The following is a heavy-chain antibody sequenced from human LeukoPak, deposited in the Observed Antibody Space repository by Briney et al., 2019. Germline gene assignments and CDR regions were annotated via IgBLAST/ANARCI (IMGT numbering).Heavy chain of an antibody. D-gene: IGHD2-15*01. J-gene: IGHJ4*02. CDR2: IYYSGST. CDR1: GGSISSYY. CDR3: ARNLAAPALTFDY. V-gene: IGHV4-59*01. Sequence: SETLSLTCTVSGGSISSYYWSWIRQPPGKGLEWIGYIYYSGSTNYNPSLKSRVTISVDTSKNQFSLKLSSVIAADTAVYYCARNLAAPALTFDYWGQGTLVTVSS.